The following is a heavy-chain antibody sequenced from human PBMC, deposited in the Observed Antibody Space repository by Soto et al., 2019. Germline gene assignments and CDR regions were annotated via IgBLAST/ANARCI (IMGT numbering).Heavy chain of an antibody. CDR3: ASQVTNYYMDV. CDR1: DGAFRGDH. D-gene: IGHD2-21*02. Sequence: PSGTVSHTVVVADGAFRGDHWSWIRQPPGKGLEWIGYINYSGSTNYNPSLKSRVTISVDTSKNQFSLKLSSVTAEYSAEYYCASQVTNYYMDVWGKGTTVTVSS. CDR2: INYSGST. J-gene: IGHJ6*03. V-gene: IGHV4-59*08.